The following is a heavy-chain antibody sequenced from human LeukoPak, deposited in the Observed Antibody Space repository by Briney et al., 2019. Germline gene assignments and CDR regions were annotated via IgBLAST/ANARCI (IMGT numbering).Heavy chain of an antibody. J-gene: IGHJ2*01. CDR2: IYSGGST. V-gene: IGHV3-53*01. Sequence: GGSLRLSCAASGFTVSSNYMSWVRQAPGRGLEWVSVIYSGGSTYYADSVKGRFTISRDNSKNTLYLQMNSLRAEDTAVYYCARETKPSWYFDLWGRGTLVTVSS. D-gene: IGHD2-8*01. CDR3: ARETKPSWYFDL. CDR1: GFTVSSNY.